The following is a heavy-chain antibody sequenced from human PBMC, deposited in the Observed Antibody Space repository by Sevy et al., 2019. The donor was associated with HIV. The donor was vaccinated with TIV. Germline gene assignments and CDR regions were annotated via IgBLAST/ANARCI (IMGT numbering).Heavy chain of an antibody. D-gene: IGHD3-22*01. CDR3: ARRFYDSTGYPQYFFDH. CDR1: GYRFTSYW. J-gene: IGHJ4*02. V-gene: IGHV5-51*01. CDR2: IYPDDSEV. Sequence: GESLKISCRGSGYRFTSYWIAWVRQVPGKGLEWMGIIYPDDSEVRYSPSLQGQVTISVDKSISTAYLQWRSLEASDTAMYFCARRFYDSTGYPQYFFDHWGQGTLVTVSS.